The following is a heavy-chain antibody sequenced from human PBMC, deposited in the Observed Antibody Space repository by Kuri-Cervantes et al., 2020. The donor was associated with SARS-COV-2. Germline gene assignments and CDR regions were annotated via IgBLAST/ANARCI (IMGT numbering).Heavy chain of an antibody. J-gene: IGHJ6*03. CDR3: ARVDGLGYYYYYMDV. CDR2: IYYSGST. CDR1: GGSISSSSYY. Sequence: GSLRLSCTVSGGSISSSSYYWGWIRQPPGKGLEWIGSIYYSGSTYYNPSLKSRVTISVDTSKNQFSLKLSSVTAADTAVYYCARVDGLGYYYYYMDVWGKGTTVTVSS. V-gene: IGHV4-39*07. D-gene: IGHD3/OR15-3a*01.